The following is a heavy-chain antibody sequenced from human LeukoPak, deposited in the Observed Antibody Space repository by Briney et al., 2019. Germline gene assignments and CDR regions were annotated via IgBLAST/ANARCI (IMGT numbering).Heavy chain of an antibody. D-gene: IGHD5-18*01. CDR2: ISSSGSTI. V-gene: IGHV3-48*03. Sequence: PGGSLRLSCAASGFTFSSYEMNWVRQAPGKGLEWVSYISSSGSTIYYADSVKGRFTISRDNAKNSLYLQMNSLRAEDTAVYYCARGQWIQLWHPDYWGQGTLVTVSS. J-gene: IGHJ4*02. CDR1: GFTFSSYE. CDR3: ARGQWIQLWHPDY.